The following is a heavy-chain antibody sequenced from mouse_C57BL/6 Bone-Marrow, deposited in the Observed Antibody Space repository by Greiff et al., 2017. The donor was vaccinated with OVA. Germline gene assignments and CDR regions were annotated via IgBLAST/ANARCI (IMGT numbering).Heavy chain of an antibody. CDR2: ISSGSSTI. V-gene: IGHV5-17*01. CDR3: ALGSSGFAY. D-gene: IGHD1-1*01. CDR1: GFTFSDFG. Sequence: EVKVEESGGGLVKPGGSLKLSCAASGFTFSDFGMHWVRQAPEKGLEWVAYISSGSSTIYYADTVKGRFTISRDNAKNTLFLQMTSLRSEDTAMYYCALGSSGFAYWGQGTLVTVSA. J-gene: IGHJ3*01.